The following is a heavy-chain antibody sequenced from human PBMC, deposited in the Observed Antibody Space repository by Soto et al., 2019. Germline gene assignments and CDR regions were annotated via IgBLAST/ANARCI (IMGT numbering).Heavy chain of an antibody. Sequence: PGGSLRLSCAASGFTFSNAWMNWVRQAPGKGLEWVGRIKSKTDGGTTDYAAPVKGRFTISRDDSKNTLYLQMNSLKTEDTAVYYCTTDLSFLRGYSGYDYSNYWGQGTLVTVSS. V-gene: IGHV3-15*07. CDR3: TTDLSFLRGYSGYDYSNY. CDR1: GFTFSNAW. D-gene: IGHD5-12*01. J-gene: IGHJ4*02. CDR2: IKSKTDGGTT.